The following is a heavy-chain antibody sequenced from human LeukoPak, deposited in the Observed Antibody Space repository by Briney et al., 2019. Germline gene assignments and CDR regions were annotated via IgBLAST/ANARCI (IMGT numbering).Heavy chain of an antibody. Sequence: GGSLRLSCAASVVTFSNAWMSWGRQAPGKGLEWVGRIKSKTDAGTTDYAAPVKGRFTISRDDSKNTLYMQMNSLKTEDTAVYYCTTGITMVRGVIHLIDYWGQGTLVTVSS. CDR2: IKSKTDAGTT. CDR3: TTGITMVRGVIHLIDY. CDR1: VVTFSNAW. D-gene: IGHD3-10*01. J-gene: IGHJ4*02. V-gene: IGHV3-15*01.